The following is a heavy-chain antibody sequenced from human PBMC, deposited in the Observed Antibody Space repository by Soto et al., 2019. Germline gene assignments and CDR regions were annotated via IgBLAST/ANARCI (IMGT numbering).Heavy chain of an antibody. Sequence: QVQLVESGGGVVQPGRSLRLSCVASGFTFSSYGMHWVRQAPGKGLEWVSVIWYDGSNKYYADSVKGRFTISRDNSKNTLYLQMNSLSAEDTAVYYCAREGGDILTGWLAFDMWGQGTMVTVSS. V-gene: IGHV3-33*01. CDR2: IWYDGSNK. J-gene: IGHJ3*02. CDR1: GFTFSSYG. CDR3: AREGGDILTGWLAFDM. D-gene: IGHD3-9*01.